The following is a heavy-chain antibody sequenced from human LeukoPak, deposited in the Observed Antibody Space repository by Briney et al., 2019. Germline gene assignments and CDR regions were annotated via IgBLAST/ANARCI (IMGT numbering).Heavy chain of an antibody. V-gene: IGHV4-59*01. D-gene: IGHD3-16*02. Sequence: KASETLSLTCTVSGGSISSYYWSWIRQPPGKGLEWIGYIYYSGSTNYNPSLKSRVTISVDTSKNQFSLKLSSVTAADTAVYYCARGQKSRYTGDPDLYFDYWGQGTLVTVSS. CDR1: GGSISSYY. CDR3: ARGQKSRYTGDPDLYFDY. J-gene: IGHJ4*02. CDR2: IYYSGST.